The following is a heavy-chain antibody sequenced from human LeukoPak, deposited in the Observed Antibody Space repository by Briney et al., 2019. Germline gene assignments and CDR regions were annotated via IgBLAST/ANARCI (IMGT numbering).Heavy chain of an antibody. V-gene: IGHV1-69*13. CDR1: GGTFSSYA. J-gene: IGHJ6*03. D-gene: IGHD3-3*01. Sequence: GASVKVSCKASGGTFSSYAISWVRQAPGQGLEWMGGIIPIFGTANYAQKFQGRVTITADESTSTAYMELSSLRSEDTAVYYCARRRFYYYYMDVWGKGTTVTVSS. CDR2: IIPIFGTA. CDR3: ARRRFYYYYMDV.